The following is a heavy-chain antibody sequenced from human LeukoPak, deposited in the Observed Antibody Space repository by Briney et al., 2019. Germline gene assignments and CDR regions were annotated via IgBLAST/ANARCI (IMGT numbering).Heavy chain of an antibody. CDR3: ARVRYGELDV. CDR2: MSGSGGST. J-gene: IGHJ6*02. V-gene: IGHV3-23*01. CDR1: GFTFSSYA. D-gene: IGHD4-17*01. Sequence: GSLRLSCAASGFTFSSYAMSWVRQAPGKGLEWVSSMSGSGGSTYYADSVKGRFTISRDDSKNTLYLQMNSLRAEDTAVYYCARVRYGELDVWGQGTTVTVSS.